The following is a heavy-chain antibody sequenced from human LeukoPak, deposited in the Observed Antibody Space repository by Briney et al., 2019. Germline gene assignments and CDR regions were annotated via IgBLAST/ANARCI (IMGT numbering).Heavy chain of an antibody. CDR3: ARDPLWGGSGSYYGH. D-gene: IGHD3-10*01. J-gene: IGHJ4*02. CDR1: GFTFSSYC. V-gene: IGHV3-7*03. Sequence: GGSLRLSCTASGFTFSSYCMSWVRQAPGKGLEWGANIKQDGSEKNYVDSVRGRFTISRDNAKNPLYLEMTSLRAEDTAVYYCARDPLWGGSGSYYGHWGQGTLVTVSS. CDR2: IKQDGSEK.